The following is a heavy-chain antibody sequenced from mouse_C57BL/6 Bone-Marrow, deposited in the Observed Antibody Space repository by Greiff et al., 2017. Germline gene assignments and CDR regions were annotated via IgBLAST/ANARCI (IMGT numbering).Heavy chain of an antibody. CDR1: GYTFTDYY. V-gene: IGHV1-26*01. J-gene: IGHJ2*01. Sequence: VQLQQSGPELVKPGASVKISCKASGYTFTDYYMNWVKQSHGKSLEWIGDINPNNGGTSYNQKFKGKATLTVDTSSSTAYMELRSLTSEDSAVYYCARRYYYGSNYFDYWGQGTTLTVSS. D-gene: IGHD1-1*01. CDR2: INPNNGGT. CDR3: ARRYYYGSNYFDY.